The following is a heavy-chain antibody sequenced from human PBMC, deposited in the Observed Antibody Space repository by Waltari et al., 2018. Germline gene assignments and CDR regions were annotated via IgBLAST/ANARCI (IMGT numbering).Heavy chain of an antibody. V-gene: IGHV3-23*01. Sequence: EVQILESGGGLVQPGGSIRLSCAASGFTYNKNAMAWVRQAPGKGRECASAVTGSGGTTHYADSVKGRFTISRHNSENTIFLQMDSLRVEDTAIYYCARDRFLLWFGLLDVWGQGTTVTVSS. CDR3: ARDRFLLWFGLLDV. CDR1: GFTYNKNA. J-gene: IGHJ6*02. CDR2: VTGSGGTT. D-gene: IGHD3-10*01.